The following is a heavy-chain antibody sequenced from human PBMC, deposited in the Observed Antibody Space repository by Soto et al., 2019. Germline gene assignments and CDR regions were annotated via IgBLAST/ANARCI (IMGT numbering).Heavy chain of an antibody. CDR3: AREVGYGDFSAALLD. D-gene: IGHD4-17*01. Sequence: VQLMQSGAEVKQPGSSVKVSCKASGGTFSSHSINWVRQAPGQGLEWMGGIITLFGTANYAQNFQGRVTIPADQSTSTAYRELNSLSSDDTAVYYCAREVGYGDFSAALLDWGQGTLVTVSS. CDR2: IITLFGTA. V-gene: IGHV1-69*01. CDR1: GGTFSSHS. J-gene: IGHJ4*02.